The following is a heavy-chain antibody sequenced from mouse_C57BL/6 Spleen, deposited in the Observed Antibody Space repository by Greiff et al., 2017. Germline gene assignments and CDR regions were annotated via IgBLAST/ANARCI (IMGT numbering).Heavy chain of an antibody. CDR3: GRVDTPYYDAMDY. Sequence: EVQLVESGGGLVQPKGSLKLSCAASGFTFNTYAMHWVRQAPGNGLEWVARIRSKSSNYATYYADSVKDTFTISRDDSPSMLYLQMNSLITEDTAMYYCGRVDTPYYDAMDYWGQGTSVTVSS. V-gene: IGHV10-3*01. D-gene: IGHD3-2*01. CDR1: GFTFNTYA. J-gene: IGHJ4*01. CDR2: IRSKSSNYAT.